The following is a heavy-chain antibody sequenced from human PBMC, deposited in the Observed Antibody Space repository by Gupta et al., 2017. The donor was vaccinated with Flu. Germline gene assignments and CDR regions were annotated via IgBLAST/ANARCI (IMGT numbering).Heavy chain of an antibody. CDR3: EKDEGVMVVPPAITG. D-gene: IGHD3-16*01. J-gene: IGHJ6*04. Sequence: GFPLISHAVTWLRKAPGKGLEVAAAVSGSGGGTYSEKAWKGRFTVSRDNSKNTLFLHMNSLRAEDTAVYYCEKDEGVMVVPPAITGWGKGTTVTVSS. CDR2: VSGSGGGT. V-gene: IGHV3-23*01. CDR1: GFPLISHA.